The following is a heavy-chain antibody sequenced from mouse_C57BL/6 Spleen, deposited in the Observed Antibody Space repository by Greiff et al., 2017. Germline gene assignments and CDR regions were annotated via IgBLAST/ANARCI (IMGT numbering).Heavy chain of an antibody. D-gene: IGHD2-2*01. CDR3: ARRIYEGYDGAMDY. CDR2: IDPSDSYN. CDR1: GYTFTSYW. J-gene: IGHJ4*01. V-gene: IGHV1-50*01. Sequence: QVQLQQPGAELVKPGASVKLSCKASGYTFTSYWMQWVKQRPGQGLAWIGEIDPSDSYNNYNQKFKGKATLTVDTSASKAYMQLSSLTSEDSAVYYCARRIYEGYDGAMDYWGQGTSVTVSS.